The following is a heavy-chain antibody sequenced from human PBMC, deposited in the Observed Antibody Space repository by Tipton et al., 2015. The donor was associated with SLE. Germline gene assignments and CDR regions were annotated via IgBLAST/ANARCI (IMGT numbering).Heavy chain of an antibody. CDR2: MAFDGTNK. J-gene: IGHJ3*02. CDR3: AREGRPNAFDI. V-gene: IGHV3-30*04. Sequence: SLRLSCAASGFIFSNYAMHWVRQAPGKGLEWVAVMAFDGTNKYYADSVKGRFTISRDNSKNSLSLQMNSLRVEDTGVYYCAREGRPNAFDIWGQGTMVTITS. CDR1: GFIFSNYA.